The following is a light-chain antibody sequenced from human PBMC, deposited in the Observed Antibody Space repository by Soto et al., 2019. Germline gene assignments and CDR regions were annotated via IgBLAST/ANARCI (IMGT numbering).Light chain of an antibody. V-gene: IGKV3-15*01. J-gene: IGKJ1*01. Sequence: EIVMTQSPATLSVSPGERATLSFRASQSVSSTLAWYQQKPGQAPRLLIYGASTRATGIPARFSGSGSGTEFTLTISSLQSEDFAVYYCQQYIYWPWTFGQGTKVEIK. CDR1: QSVSST. CDR3: QQYIYWPWT. CDR2: GAS.